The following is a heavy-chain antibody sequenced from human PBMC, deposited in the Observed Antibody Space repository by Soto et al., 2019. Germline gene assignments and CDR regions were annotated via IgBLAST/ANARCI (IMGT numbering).Heavy chain of an antibody. J-gene: IGHJ4*02. CDR1: GGSISSGGYY. D-gene: IGHD3-16*01. Sequence: QVQLQESGPGLVKPSQTLSLICTVSGGSISSGGYYWSWIRQHPGKGLEWIGYIYYSGSTYYNPSLKSRVIISVDTSKNQFSLKLTSVTAADTAVYYCARDWGRDGCFDYWGQGTLVTVSS. CDR2: IYYSGST. V-gene: IGHV4-31*03. CDR3: ARDWGRDGCFDY.